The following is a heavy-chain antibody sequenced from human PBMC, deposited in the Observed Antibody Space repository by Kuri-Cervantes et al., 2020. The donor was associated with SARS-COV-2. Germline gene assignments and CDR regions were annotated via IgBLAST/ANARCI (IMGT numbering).Heavy chain of an antibody. CDR1: GDSVSSNSAA. V-gene: IGHV6-1*01. Sequence: SCAISGDSVSSNSAAWNWIRQSPSRGLEWLGRTYYRSKWYNDYAVSVKSRITINPDTSKNQFSLQLNSVTPEDTAVHYCARDSTVAVHWYFDLWGRGTLVTVSS. D-gene: IGHD6-19*01. J-gene: IGHJ2*01. CDR3: ARDSTVAVHWYFDL. CDR2: TYYRSKWYN.